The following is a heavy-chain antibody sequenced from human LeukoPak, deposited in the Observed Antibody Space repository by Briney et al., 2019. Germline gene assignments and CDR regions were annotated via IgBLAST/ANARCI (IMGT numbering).Heavy chain of an antibody. V-gene: IGHV4-4*07. CDR3: ARDRSGYSEYYFDY. Sequence: SETLSLTSTVSGGSTNTYCWSWIRQPAEKGLEWIGRIYPSGSTYYNPSLKSRVTISIDKSKNQFSLRLTSVTAADTAVYYCARDRSGYSEYYFDYWGQGSLVTVSS. CDR1: GGSTNTYC. CDR2: IYPSGST. J-gene: IGHJ4*02. D-gene: IGHD5-12*01.